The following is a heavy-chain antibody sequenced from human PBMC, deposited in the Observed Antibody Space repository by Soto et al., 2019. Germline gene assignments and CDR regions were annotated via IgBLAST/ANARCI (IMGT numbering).Heavy chain of an antibody. CDR2: IYYSGST. CDR3: ARNLRYFDWLPKPYGMDV. CDR1: GGSISSYY. D-gene: IGHD3-9*01. J-gene: IGHJ6*02. V-gene: IGHV4-59*01. Sequence: SETLSLTCTVSGGSISSYYWSWIRQPPGKGLEWIGYIYYSGSTNYNPSLKSRVTISVDTSKNQFSLKLNSVTAADTAVYYCARNLRYFDWLPKPYGMDVWGQGTTVTVSS.